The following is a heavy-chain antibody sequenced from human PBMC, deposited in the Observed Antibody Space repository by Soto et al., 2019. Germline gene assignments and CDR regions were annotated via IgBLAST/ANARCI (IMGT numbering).Heavy chain of an antibody. D-gene: IGHD6-13*01. CDR2: IYYSGST. Sequence: PSETLSLTCTVSGGSISSGDYYWSWIRQPPGKGLEWIGYIYYSGSTYYNPSLKSRVTISVDTSKNQFSLKLSSVTAADTAVYYCARDRAAAGNVGYYGMDVWGQGTTVTVSS. V-gene: IGHV4-30-4*01. CDR3: ARDRAAAGNVGYYGMDV. J-gene: IGHJ6*02. CDR1: GGSISSGDYY.